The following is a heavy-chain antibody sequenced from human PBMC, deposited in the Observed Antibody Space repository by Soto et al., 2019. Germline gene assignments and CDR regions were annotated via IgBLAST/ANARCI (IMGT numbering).Heavy chain of an antibody. CDR2: IGANGGGT. V-gene: IGHV3-23*01. CDR3: AIDPNGDYLGAFDF. J-gene: IGHJ3*01. CDR1: GFTFSSFF. D-gene: IGHD4-17*01. Sequence: EVQLLEPGGGLVQPGGSLRLSCAASGFTFSSFFMSWVRQAPGQGLDWVSGIGANGGGTYYADSVKGRFIISRDNSKNALYLQMNSLRAEDTAVYYCAIDPNGDYLGAFDFWGQKTMVTVSS.